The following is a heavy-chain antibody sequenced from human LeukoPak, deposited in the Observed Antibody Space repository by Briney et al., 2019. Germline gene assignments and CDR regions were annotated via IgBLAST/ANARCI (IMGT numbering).Heavy chain of an antibody. CDR2: VDPEDGET. CDR1: GYTFTDYY. J-gene: IGHJ4*02. CDR3: ATFRHDYGGNGDDY. V-gene: IGHV1-69-2*01. D-gene: IGHD4-23*01. Sequence: GATVKISCKASGYTFTDYYMHWVQQAPGKGLEWMGRVDPEDGETIYAEKFQGRVTITADTSTDTAYMELSSLRSEDTAVYYCATFRHDYGGNGDDYWGQGTLVTVSS.